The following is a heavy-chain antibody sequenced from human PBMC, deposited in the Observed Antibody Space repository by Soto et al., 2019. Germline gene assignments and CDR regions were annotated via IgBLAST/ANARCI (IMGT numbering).Heavy chain of an antibody. CDR3: ARGVPSGHHYYYQDV. D-gene: IGHD5-12*01. V-gene: IGHV1-69*02. J-gene: IGHJ6*03. CDR1: GGTFSSYT. Sequence: SVKVSCKASGGTFSSYTISWVRQAPGQGLEWMGRIIPILGIANYAQKFQGRVTITADKSTSTAYMELSSLRSEDTAVYYCARGVPSGHHYYYQDVCGKGTTDTVSS. CDR2: IIPILGIA.